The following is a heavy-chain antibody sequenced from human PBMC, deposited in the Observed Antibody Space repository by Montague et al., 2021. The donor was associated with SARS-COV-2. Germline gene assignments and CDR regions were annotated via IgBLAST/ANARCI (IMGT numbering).Heavy chain of an antibody. CDR1: GDSISSNSAA. CDR2: TYFTSNWNN. J-gene: IGHJ4*02. Sequence: CAISGDSISSNSAAWSWIRQSPSRGLEWLARTYFTSNWNNDYAASVAGRVIVNPDTFKNQVSLELRSVTPEDTAVYYCSRIAFAVIPHCGQGTLVTVSS. CDR3: SRIAFAVIPH. D-gene: IGHD3-16*01. V-gene: IGHV6-1*01.